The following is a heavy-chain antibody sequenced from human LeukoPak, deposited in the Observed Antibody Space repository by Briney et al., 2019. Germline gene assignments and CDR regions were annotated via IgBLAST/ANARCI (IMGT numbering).Heavy chain of an antibody. Sequence: SETLSLTCTVSGGSISSSSYYWGWIRQPPGKGLEWIGSIYYSGSTYYNPSLKSRVTISVDTSKNQFSLKLSSVTAADTAVYYCARWLVGGYYKRAFDIWGQGTMVTVSS. D-gene: IGHD1-26*01. CDR1: GGSISSSSYY. CDR2: IYYSGST. CDR3: ARWLVGGYYKRAFDI. J-gene: IGHJ3*02. V-gene: IGHV4-39*01.